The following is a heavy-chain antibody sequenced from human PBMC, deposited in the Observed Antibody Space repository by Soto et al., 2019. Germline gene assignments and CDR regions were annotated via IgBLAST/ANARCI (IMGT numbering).Heavy chain of an antibody. Sequence: VQLVQSGAEVKKPGSSVKVSCKASGGSLTNYAFSWVRQAPGQGLEWLGGIIPIFGTADYAQKFQGRVTITADEPTSTVHRELSSLRSDDTDVYYCGSWLKEGGIGGNYYYGMDVWGQGTTVTVSS. D-gene: IGHD1-1*01. CDR3: GSWLKEGGIGGNYYYGMDV. J-gene: IGHJ6*02. CDR2: IIPIFGTA. V-gene: IGHV1-69*13. CDR1: GGSLTNYA.